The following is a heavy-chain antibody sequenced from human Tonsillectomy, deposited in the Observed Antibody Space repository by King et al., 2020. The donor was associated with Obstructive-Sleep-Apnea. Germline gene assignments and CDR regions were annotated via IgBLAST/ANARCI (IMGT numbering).Heavy chain of an antibody. Sequence: VQLVESGGGLVQPGGSLRLSCAASGFTFSSYAMSWVRQSPGRGLEGVSAISGSGGRTYYADSVKGRFTISRDNSKNTLFLQMNSLRDEDTAVYYCAKDLSYCGGDCHPNWFDPWAREPWSPSPQ. J-gene: IGHJ5*02. CDR2: ISGSGGRT. V-gene: IGHV3-23*04. D-gene: IGHD2-21*02. CDR3: AKDLSYCGGDCHPNWFDP. CDR1: GFTFSSYA.